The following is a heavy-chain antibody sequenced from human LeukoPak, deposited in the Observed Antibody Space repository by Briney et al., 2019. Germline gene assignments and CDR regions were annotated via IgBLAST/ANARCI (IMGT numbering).Heavy chain of an antibody. Sequence: PSETLSLTCTVSGDSITSYYWSWIRQAPGQGLEWIGYIYYSGSTNYNPSLKSRVTISVDTSKNQFSLKLSSVTAADTAVYYCARHTGYSSSWLTFDYWGQGTLVTVSS. CDR1: GDSITSYY. D-gene: IGHD6-13*01. V-gene: IGHV4-59*08. J-gene: IGHJ4*02. CDR3: ARHTGYSSSWLTFDY. CDR2: IYYSGST.